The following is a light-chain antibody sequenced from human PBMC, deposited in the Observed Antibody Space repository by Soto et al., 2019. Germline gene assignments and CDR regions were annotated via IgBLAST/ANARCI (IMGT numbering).Light chain of an antibody. CDR3: QHYNSYSEA. J-gene: IGKJ1*01. V-gene: IGKV1-5*03. Sequence: DIQMTQSPSTLSGSVGDRVTITCRASQTISSWLAWYQKKPGKAPKLLIYKASTLKSGVPSRFSGSGSGTEFTFTISSLQPDDFATYYCQHYNSYSEAFGQGTKV. CDR1: QTISSW. CDR2: KAS.